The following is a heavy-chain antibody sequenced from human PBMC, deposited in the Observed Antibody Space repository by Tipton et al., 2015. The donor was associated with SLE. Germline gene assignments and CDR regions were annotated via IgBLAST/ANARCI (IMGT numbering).Heavy chain of an antibody. CDR1: GGSFSGYY. J-gene: IGHJ4*02. V-gene: IGHV4-34*01. D-gene: IGHD4-17*01. Sequence: TLSLTCAVYGGSFSGYYWSWIRQPPGKGLEWIGDINHSGSTNYNPSLKSRVTISEDTSKQQFSLKLTSLTAADTAVYYCARHAGDYAYFDSWGQGILVTVSS. CDR2: INHSGST. CDR3: ARHAGDYAYFDS.